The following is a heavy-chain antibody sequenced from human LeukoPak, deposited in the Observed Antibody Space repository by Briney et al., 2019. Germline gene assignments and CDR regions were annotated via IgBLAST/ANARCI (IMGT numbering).Heavy chain of an antibody. CDR1: GFTFSDYG. Sequence: GGSLRLSCAASGFTFSDYGIHWVRLAPGKGLEWVGVTSSDGSNKFYADSVKGRFTISRDNSKNTLYLQMNSLRAEDTAVYYCARVEGYCSSTSCYEYFDYWGQGTLVTVSS. V-gene: IGHV3-30*06. CDR3: ARVEGYCSSTSCYEYFDY. D-gene: IGHD2-2*01. J-gene: IGHJ4*02. CDR2: TSSDGSNK.